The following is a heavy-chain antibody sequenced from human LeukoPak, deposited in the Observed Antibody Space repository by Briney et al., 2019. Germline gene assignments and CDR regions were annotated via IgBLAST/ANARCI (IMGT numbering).Heavy chain of an antibody. J-gene: IGHJ6*02. V-gene: IGHV3-7*01. CDR1: GFTFSSYW. CDR3: ARDRLRVVRGVGGGHYGMDV. Sequence: GGSLRLSCAASGFTFSSYWMSWVRQAPGKGLEWVANIKQDGSEKYYVDSVKGRFTISRDNAKNSLYLQMNSLRAEDTAVYYCARDRLRVVRGVGGGHYGMDVWGQGTTVTVSS. CDR2: IKQDGSEK. D-gene: IGHD3-10*01.